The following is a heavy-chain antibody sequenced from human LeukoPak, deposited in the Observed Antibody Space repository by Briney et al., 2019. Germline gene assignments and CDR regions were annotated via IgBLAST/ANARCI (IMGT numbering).Heavy chain of an antibody. Sequence: GESLKISCKGSGYDFSSYWIAWVGQMPGKGLEWMERLDPSDSYTNYSPSFQGHVTISADKSISTAYLQWSSLKAADTAIYYCARQVPRQHVASGAMDVWGKGTTVTVSS. V-gene: IGHV5-10-1*01. CDR3: ARQVPRQHVASGAMDV. CDR1: GYDFSSYW. J-gene: IGHJ6*04. CDR2: LDPSDSYT. D-gene: IGHD1-1*01.